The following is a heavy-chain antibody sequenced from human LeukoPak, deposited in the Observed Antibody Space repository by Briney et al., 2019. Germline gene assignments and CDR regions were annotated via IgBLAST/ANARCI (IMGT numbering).Heavy chain of an antibody. Sequence: GASVKVSCKASGGTFSSYAISWVRQAPGQGLEWMGWINPNSGGTNYAQKFQGRVTMTRDTSISTAYMELSRLRSDDTAVYYCAREECSSTSCYAPGYFDYWGQGTLVTVSS. V-gene: IGHV1-2*02. CDR2: INPNSGGT. CDR1: GGTFSSYA. D-gene: IGHD2-2*01. CDR3: AREECSSTSCYAPGYFDY. J-gene: IGHJ4*02.